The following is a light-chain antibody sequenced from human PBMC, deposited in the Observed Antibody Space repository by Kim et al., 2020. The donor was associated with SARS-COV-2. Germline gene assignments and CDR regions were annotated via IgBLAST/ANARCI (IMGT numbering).Light chain of an antibody. J-gene: IGLJ3*02. Sequence: QSVLTQPPSASGTPGQRVTISCSGSSSNIGSNYVYWYQQLPGTAPKLLIYSNNQRPSRVPDRFSGSKSGTSASLAISGLRSEDEAEYYCAAWDDSLSGWVFGGGTQLTV. V-gene: IGLV1-47*02. CDR2: SNN. CDR1: SSNIGSNY. CDR3: AAWDDSLSGWV.